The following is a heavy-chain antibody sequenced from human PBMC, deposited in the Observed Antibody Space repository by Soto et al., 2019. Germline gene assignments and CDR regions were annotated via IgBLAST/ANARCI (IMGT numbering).Heavy chain of an antibody. CDR1: GGSISSYY. CDR2: IYYRGST. D-gene: IGHD5-12*01. Sequence: LSLTCTVSGGSISSYYWSWIRQPPGKGLEWIGYIYYRGSTNYNPSLKSRVTISVDTSKNQFSLKLSSVTAADTAVYYCARVVEDGYRYYFDYWGQGTLVTVSS. CDR3: ARVVEDGYRYYFDY. J-gene: IGHJ4*02. V-gene: IGHV4-59*01.